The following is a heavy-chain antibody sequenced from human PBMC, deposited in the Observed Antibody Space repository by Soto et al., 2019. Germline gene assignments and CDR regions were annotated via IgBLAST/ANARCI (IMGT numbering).Heavy chain of an antibody. CDR1: GYTFTSYG. Sequence: QVQLVQSGAEVKKPGASVKVSCKASGYTFTSYGISWVRQAPGQGLEWMGWISAYNGNTNYAQKLQGRVTMTTDTYTSPAYMELRSLRSDDTAVYYCAREDYDYLWGSYRYWRQGTLVTVSS. CDR2: ISAYNGNT. D-gene: IGHD3-16*02. J-gene: IGHJ4*02. V-gene: IGHV1-18*01. CDR3: AREDYDYLWGSYRY.